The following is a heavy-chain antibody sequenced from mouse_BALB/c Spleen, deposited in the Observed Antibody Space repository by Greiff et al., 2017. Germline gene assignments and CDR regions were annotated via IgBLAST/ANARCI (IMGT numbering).Heavy chain of an antibody. CDR3: TSGNYVWFAY. D-gene: IGHD2-1*01. CDR2: IRLKSDNYAT. Sequence: DVMLVESGGGLVQPGGSMKLSCVASGFTFSSYWMSWVRQSPEKGLEWVAEIRLKSDNYATHYAESVKGKFTISRDDSKSRLYLQMNSLRAEDTGIYYCTSGNYVWFAYWGQGTLVTVSA. V-gene: IGHV6-6*02. CDR1: GFTFSSYW. J-gene: IGHJ3*01.